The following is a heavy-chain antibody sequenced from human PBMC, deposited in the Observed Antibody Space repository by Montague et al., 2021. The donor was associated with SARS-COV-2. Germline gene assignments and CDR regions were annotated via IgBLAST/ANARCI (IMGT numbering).Heavy chain of an antibody. J-gene: IGHJ4*02. D-gene: IGHD3-10*01. CDR2: INQSGST. CDR3: ATSSSRSYYVGLDY. Sequence: SETLSLTCALYGGSFSGLQWSWIRQSPGKGLEWIGEINQSGSTNYNVSLKSRLTMSLDTSKNQVSLKLSSVTAADTAVYYCATSSSRSYYVGLDYWGQGTLVTVTS. CDR1: GGSFSGLQ. V-gene: IGHV4-34*01.